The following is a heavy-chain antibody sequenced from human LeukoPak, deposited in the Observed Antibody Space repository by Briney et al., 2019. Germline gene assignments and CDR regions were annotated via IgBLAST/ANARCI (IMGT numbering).Heavy chain of an antibody. D-gene: IGHD1-1*01. CDR2: IWCDGSNK. V-gene: IGHV3-33*06. CDR1: GFTFSSYG. CDR3: AKDYELEPYDLMDV. Sequence: GRSLRLSCAASGFTFSSYGMHWVRQAPGKGLEWVAVIWCDGSNKYYADSVKGRFTISRDNSKNTLYLQMNSLRAEDTAVYYCAKDYELEPYDLMDVWGKGTTVTVSS. J-gene: IGHJ6*03.